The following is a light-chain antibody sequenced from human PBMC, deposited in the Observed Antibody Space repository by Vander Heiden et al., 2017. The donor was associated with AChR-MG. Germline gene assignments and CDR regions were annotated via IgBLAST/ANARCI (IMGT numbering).Light chain of an antibody. J-gene: IGKJ3*01. CDR2: GAS. Sequence: DIVMNQYPDSLAVSLGERATINGKSSQSGLYSSNNKTYLAWYQQKPGQPPKLLIYGASIREYGGPDRFSGSGYGTDFTLTISSLQAEDVAVYYGQQDFSAPGFGPGTKVDI. CDR3: QQDFSAPG. V-gene: IGKV4-1*01. CDR1: QSGLYSSNNKTY.